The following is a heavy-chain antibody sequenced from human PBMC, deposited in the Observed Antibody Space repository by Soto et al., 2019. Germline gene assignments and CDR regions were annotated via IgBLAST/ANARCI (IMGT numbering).Heavy chain of an antibody. D-gene: IGHD4-17*01. CDR3: TRVGGYYGDYPNFDY. J-gene: IGHJ4*02. V-gene: IGHV4-59*01. CDR2: TSYSGST. Sequence: SETLSLTCIVSGGSINSYHWSWTRQFPGKGLEWIAYTSYSGSTKYNPSLKSRVTISVGTSNNQFFLKLNSVTAADTAVYFCTRVGGYYGDYPNFDYWGRGTLVTVSS. CDR1: GGSINSYH.